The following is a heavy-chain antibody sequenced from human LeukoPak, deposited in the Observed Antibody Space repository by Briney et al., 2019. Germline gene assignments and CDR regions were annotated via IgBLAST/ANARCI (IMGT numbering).Heavy chain of an antibody. Sequence: PGRSLRLSCAASGFTFSSYAMSWVRQAPGKELEWVSAISGSGGSTYYADSVKGRFTISRDNSKNTLYLQMNSLRAEDTAVYYCAKAWDIVVVVAATVAFDIWGQGTMVTVSS. CDR2: ISGSGGST. D-gene: IGHD2-15*01. CDR3: AKAWDIVVVVAATVAFDI. V-gene: IGHV3-23*01. CDR1: GFTFSSYA. J-gene: IGHJ3*02.